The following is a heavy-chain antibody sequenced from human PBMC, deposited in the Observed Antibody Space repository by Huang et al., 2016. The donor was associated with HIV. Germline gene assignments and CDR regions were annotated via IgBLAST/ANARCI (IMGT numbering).Heavy chain of an antibody. CDR3: AHRRAGPVGDFNY. CDR1: GFSLSTSGVA. V-gene: IGHV2-5*02. CDR2: MYWEDDK. D-gene: IGHD1-26*01. Sequence: QITLKESGPTLVKPTQTLTLTCTFSGFSLSTSGVAVGWIRQPPGKALEWLALMYWEDDKRYSPSLRSRLSVTGDTSKNQVVLTMTNVDPVDTATYFCAHRRAGPVGDFNYWGQGTLVTVSS. J-gene: IGHJ4*02.